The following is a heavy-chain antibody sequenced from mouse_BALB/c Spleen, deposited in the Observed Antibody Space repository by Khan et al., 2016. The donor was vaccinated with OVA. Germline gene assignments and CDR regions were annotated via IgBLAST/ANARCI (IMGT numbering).Heavy chain of an antibody. V-gene: IGHV2-9*02. D-gene: IGHD1-3*01. CDR2: IWAGGST. CDR3: TRLEDI. Sequence: QVQLKQSGPGLVAPSQSLSITCTVSGFSLTSYGVHWVRQPPGKGLEWLGVIWAGGSTNYTPALMSRLSISYDNSNSQMFLIMISLQTKDTAMYYLTRLEDIWGQGTTLTVSS. CDR1: GFSLTSYG. J-gene: IGHJ2*01.